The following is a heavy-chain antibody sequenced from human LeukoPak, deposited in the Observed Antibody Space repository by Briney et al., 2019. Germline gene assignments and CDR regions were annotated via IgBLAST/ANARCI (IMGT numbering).Heavy chain of an antibody. CDR1: GGSFSGYY. J-gene: IGHJ5*02. Sequence: PSETLSLTCAVYGGSFSGYYWGWIRQPPGKGLEWIGEINNSGSTNHNQSLKSRVTISVNTSNNQFSLLRSSVTAADTAVYYCAMGAIAAGNCFDPWGQGTLVTVSS. V-gene: IGHV4-34*01. CDR2: INNSGST. D-gene: IGHD6-13*01. CDR3: AMGAIAAGNCFDP.